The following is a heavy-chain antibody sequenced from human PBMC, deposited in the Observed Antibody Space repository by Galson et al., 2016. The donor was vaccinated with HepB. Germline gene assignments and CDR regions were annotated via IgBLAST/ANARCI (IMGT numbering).Heavy chain of an antibody. J-gene: IGHJ4*02. CDR3: PRYQVLGCDFDD. CDR1: GASMSTSY. D-gene: IGHD2-15*01. V-gene: IGHV4-59*01. Sequence: SETLSLTCSVSGASMSTSYWSWIRQPPGKGLDWIGYISKSGSTVYNPSLSNRVTISVDTSRAQFSLTLTNVSAADTAVYYCPRYQVLGCDFDDWGQGALVTFS. CDR2: ISKSGST.